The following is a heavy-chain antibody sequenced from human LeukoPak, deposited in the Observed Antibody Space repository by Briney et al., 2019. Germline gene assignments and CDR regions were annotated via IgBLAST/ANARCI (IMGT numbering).Heavy chain of an antibody. D-gene: IGHD6-19*01. CDR3: ARQISDYYYYYMDV. Sequence: SETLSLTCAVYGGSFSGYYWSWIRQPPGKGLEWIGEINHSGSTNYNPSLKSRVTISVDASKNQFSLKLRSVTAADTAQYYCARQISDYYYYYMDVWGTGTTVTVSS. CDR2: INHSGST. CDR1: GGSFSGYY. V-gene: IGHV4-34*01. J-gene: IGHJ6*03.